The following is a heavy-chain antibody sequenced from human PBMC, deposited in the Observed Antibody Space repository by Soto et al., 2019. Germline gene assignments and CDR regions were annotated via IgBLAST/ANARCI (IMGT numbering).Heavy chain of an antibody. CDR2: IIPIFGTA. V-gene: IGHV1-69*13. CDR1: GGTFSSYA. Sequence: SVKVSCKASGGTFSSYAISWVRQAPGQGLEWMGGIIPIFGTANYAQKFQGRVTITADESTSTAYMELSSLRSEDTAVYYCARNNYYDSSGYYMGAYYYYGMDVWGQGTTVTV. D-gene: IGHD3-22*01. J-gene: IGHJ6*02. CDR3: ARNNYYDSSGYYMGAYYYYGMDV.